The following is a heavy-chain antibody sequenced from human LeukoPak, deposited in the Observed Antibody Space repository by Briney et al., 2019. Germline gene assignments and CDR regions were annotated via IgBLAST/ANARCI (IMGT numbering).Heavy chain of an antibody. D-gene: IGHD4-17*01. CDR2: IRYDGNNK. CDR1: GVSFSSNG. Sequence: GRSLRLSCGASGVSFSSNGMDWVRQAPGEGLEWVAFIRYDGNNKDYADSVKGRFTISRDNSKSTLYLQMNSLRVDDTAVYYCAKGYGDLVAFDIWGQGTTVTVSS. CDR3: AKGYGDLVAFDI. J-gene: IGHJ3*02. V-gene: IGHV3-30*02.